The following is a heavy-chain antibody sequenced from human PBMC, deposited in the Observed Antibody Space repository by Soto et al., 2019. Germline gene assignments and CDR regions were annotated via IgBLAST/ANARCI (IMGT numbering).Heavy chain of an antibody. CDR1: GGSISSSNW. CDR3: ARAAAGGYSAYEVFDY. D-gene: IGHD5-12*01. Sequence: SETLSLTCAVSGGSISSSNWWSWVRQPPGKGLEWIGEIYHSGSTNYNPSLKSRVTISVDKSKNQFSLKLSSVTAADTAVYYCARAAAGGYSAYEVFDYWGQGTLVTVPQ. V-gene: IGHV4-4*02. CDR2: IYHSGST. J-gene: IGHJ4*02.